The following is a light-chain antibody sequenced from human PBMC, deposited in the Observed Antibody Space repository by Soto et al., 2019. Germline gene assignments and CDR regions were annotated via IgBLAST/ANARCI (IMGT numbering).Light chain of an antibody. CDR3: AAWDDSLSALYV. Sequence: QSVLTQPHSASGTPGQRVTISCSGSSSNIGSNYVYWYQQLPGTAPKLLIYRNNQRPSGVPDRFSGSKSGTSASLAISGLRSEDEADYYCAAWDDSLSALYVFGTGTKLTVL. CDR2: RNN. J-gene: IGLJ1*01. V-gene: IGLV1-47*01. CDR1: SSNIGSNY.